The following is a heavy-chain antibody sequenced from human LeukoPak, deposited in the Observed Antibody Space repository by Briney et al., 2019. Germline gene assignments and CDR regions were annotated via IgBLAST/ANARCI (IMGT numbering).Heavy chain of an antibody. CDR2: ISYDGSNK. CDR3: ASGPPSDYYYYMDV. Sequence: GGSLRLSCAASGFTFSSYWMSWVRQAPGKGLEWVAVISYDGSNKYYADSVKGRFTISRDNSKNTLYPQMNSLRAEDTAVYYCASGPPSDYYYYMDVWGKGTTVTVSS. V-gene: IGHV3-30-3*01. CDR1: GFTFSSYW. J-gene: IGHJ6*03.